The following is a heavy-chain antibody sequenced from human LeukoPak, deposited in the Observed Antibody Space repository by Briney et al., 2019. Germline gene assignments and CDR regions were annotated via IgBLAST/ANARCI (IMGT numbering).Heavy chain of an antibody. J-gene: IGHJ4*02. CDR3: AKDDCYDTSGYRD. D-gene: IGHD3-22*01. CDR1: GFTFSSSG. Sequence: PGGSLRLSCAASGFTFSSSGMHWVRQAPGKGLEWVALIRFDGNKRYYADPVKGRFTISRDNSKNTVFVQMNSLRAEDTGVYYCAKDDCYDTSGYRDWGQGTLVTVSS. V-gene: IGHV3-30*02. CDR2: IRFDGNKR.